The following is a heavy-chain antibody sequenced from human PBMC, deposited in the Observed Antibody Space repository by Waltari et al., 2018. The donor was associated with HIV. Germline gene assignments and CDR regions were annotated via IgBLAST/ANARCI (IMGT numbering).Heavy chain of an antibody. D-gene: IGHD3-3*01. J-gene: IGHJ1*01. Sequence: QALLQESGPGLVKSSETLSLTCAVSGDASSSTTSYWGWIRRPPGKRLQWIGTIYYTGSVYYSPSFEGRVNISMDTSNNQLSLNMTSVTAADTAVYYCATQKRSYNFWSGYSTAEYFQQWGQGTLVTVSS. CDR3: ATQKRSYNFWSGYSTAEYFQQ. V-gene: IGHV4-39*01. CDR2: IYYTGSV. CDR1: GDASSSTTSY.